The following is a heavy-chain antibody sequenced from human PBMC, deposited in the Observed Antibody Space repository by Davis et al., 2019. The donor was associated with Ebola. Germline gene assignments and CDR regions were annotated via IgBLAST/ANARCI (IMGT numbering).Heavy chain of an antibody. D-gene: IGHD6-6*01. CDR1: GYSFTDHY. V-gene: IGHV1-2*02. CDR3: ARGGVERIASRWWFDP. CDR2: INPNNGDR. Sequence: ASVKVSCKASGYSFTDHYIHWVRQAPGHGLEWLGWINPNNGDRNHAQKFQGRVSLTRDTTSSTAYMELSRLTSDDTAVYYCARGGVERIASRWWFDPWGQGTLVTVSS. J-gene: IGHJ5*02.